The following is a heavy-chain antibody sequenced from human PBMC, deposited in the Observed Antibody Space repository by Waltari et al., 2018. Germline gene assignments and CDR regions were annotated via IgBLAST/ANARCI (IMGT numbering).Heavy chain of an antibody. CDR2: INPNSDAT. J-gene: IGHJ4*02. CDR3: ARGPFWTRVVWDY. CDR1: GYTFTGYY. V-gene: IGHV1-2*02. D-gene: IGHD3-16*01. Sequence: QVQLVQSGAEVKKPGASVKVSCKASGYTFTGYYMHWVRQTPGQGLEWMGWINPNSDATNYAQKFQGRVTMTRDTSISTAYMELSSLRSDDTAVYYCARGPFWTRVVWDYWGQGTLVTVSS.